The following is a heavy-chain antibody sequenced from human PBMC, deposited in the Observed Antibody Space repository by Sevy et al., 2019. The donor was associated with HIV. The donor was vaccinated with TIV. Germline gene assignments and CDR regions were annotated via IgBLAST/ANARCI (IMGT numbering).Heavy chain of an antibody. CDR2: IFSSGST. J-gene: IGHJ4*02. V-gene: IGHV3-66*02. CDR3: VSLFLSYRSGWSYFDY. CDR1: GFTVNDKY. Sequence: GGSLRLSCAISGFTVNDKYIIWVRQAPGKGLEWVSVIFSSGSTYYADSAKGRFTISRDNSKNTVDLQVNSVRAEDTAVYYCVSLFLSYRSGWSYFDYWGQGPLVTVSS. D-gene: IGHD6-19*01.